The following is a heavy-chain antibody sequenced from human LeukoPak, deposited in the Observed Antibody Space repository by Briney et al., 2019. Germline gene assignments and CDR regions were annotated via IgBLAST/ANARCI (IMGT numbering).Heavy chain of an antibody. CDR1: GGSISSGDYY. CDR3: ARFYDSSGPARNSFDY. J-gene: IGHJ4*02. Sequence: NPSETLSLTCTVSGGSISSGDYYWSCIRQHAGKGLELIGYIYYSGSSYYNPSLKSRVTISVDTSKNQFSLKLSSVTAADTAVYYCARFYDSSGPARNSFDYWGQGTLVTVSS. V-gene: IGHV4-31*03. CDR2: IYYSGSS. D-gene: IGHD3-22*01.